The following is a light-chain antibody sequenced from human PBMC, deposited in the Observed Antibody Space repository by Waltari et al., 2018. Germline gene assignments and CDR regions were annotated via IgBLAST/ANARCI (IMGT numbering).Light chain of an antibody. Sequence: QSVLTQPPSVSAAPGQKVTISCPGSNSKLLIYDNNKRPSGIPDRFSGSKSGTSATLGITGLQTGDEADYYCGTWDSSLSAGVFGGGTKLTVL. V-gene: IGLV1-51*01. CDR3: GTWDSSLSAGV. J-gene: IGLJ3*02. CDR2: DNN. CDR1: NSK.